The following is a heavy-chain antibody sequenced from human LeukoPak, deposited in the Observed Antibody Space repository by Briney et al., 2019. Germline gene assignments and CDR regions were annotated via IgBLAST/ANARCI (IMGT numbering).Heavy chain of an antibody. Sequence: ASVKVSCKASGYTFTSYYMHWVRQAPGQGLEWMGIINPSGGSTGYAQKFQGRVTMTRDMSTSTVYMELSSLRSEDTAVYYCARDRYRAAAGRPKTIDYWGQGTLVTVSS. CDR2: INPSGGST. V-gene: IGHV1-46*01. CDR1: GYTFTSYY. J-gene: IGHJ4*02. D-gene: IGHD6-13*01. CDR3: ARDRYRAAAGRPKTIDY.